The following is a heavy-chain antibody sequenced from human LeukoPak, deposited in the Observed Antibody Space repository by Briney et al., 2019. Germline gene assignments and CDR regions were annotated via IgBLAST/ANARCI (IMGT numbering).Heavy chain of an antibody. CDR3: ATVEVAGTGPDN. CDR2: MSYNVHT. CDR1: GASVSSGSYY. V-gene: IGHV4-61*01. J-gene: IGHJ4*02. D-gene: IGHD6-13*01. Sequence: PSETLSLTCTVSGASVSSGSYYWSWIRQSPGKGLEWIGFMSYNVHTDYNPSLKSRVTLSADTSNNQFSLRLNSVTAADTAVYFCATVEVAGTGPDNWGQGTLVTVSS.